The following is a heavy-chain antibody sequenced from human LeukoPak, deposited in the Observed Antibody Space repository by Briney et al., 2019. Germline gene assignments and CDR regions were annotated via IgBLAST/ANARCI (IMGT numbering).Heavy chain of an antibody. CDR3: ARLSGTFGELY. D-gene: IGHD3-10*01. CDR1: GFTFSSYS. Sequence: GGSLRLSCEASGFTFSSYSMNWVRQAPGKGLEWVSSISTSSSYIYYADSVKGRFTISRDNAKNSLYLQMNSLRAEDTAVYYCARLSGTFGELYWGQGTLVTVSS. CDR2: ISTSSSYI. V-gene: IGHV3-21*01. J-gene: IGHJ4*02.